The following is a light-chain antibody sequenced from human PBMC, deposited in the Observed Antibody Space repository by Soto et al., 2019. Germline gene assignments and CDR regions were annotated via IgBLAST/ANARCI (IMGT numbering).Light chain of an antibody. J-gene: IGKJ2*01. CDR1: QSVNSNY. V-gene: IGKV3-20*01. Sequence: DIVLTQSQGTLSLSPGERATLSCRASQSVNSNYLAWYQQKPGQAPRLLIFGATTRATGISDRFRGSGSGTDFTLTINRLEPEDFALYYCQQYGRTFGQGTKLEIK. CDR3: QQYGRT. CDR2: GAT.